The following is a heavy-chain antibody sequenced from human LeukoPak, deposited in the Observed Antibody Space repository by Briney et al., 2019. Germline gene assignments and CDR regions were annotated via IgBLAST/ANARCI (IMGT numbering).Heavy chain of an antibody. J-gene: IGHJ4*02. CDR1: GGTFSSYT. CDR2: IIPILGIA. V-gene: IGHV1-69*04. Sequence: SVKISCKASGGTFSSYTISWVRQAPGQGLEWMGRIIPILGIANYAQKFQGRVTITADKSTSTAYMELSSLRSEDTAVYYCARDSENYDFWSGYDYWGQGTLVTVSS. D-gene: IGHD3-3*01. CDR3: ARDSENYDFWSGYDY.